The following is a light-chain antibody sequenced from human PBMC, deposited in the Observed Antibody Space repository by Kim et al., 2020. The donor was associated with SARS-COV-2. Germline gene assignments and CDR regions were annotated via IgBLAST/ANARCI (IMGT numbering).Light chain of an antibody. CDR2: EVS. CDR1: SSDVGGYTY. V-gene: IGLV2-8*01. J-gene: IGLJ3*02. CDR3: SSYAGSNNWV. Sequence: GQSVPISCTGTSSDVGGYTYVSWYQKHPGKAPQLMIYEVSKRPSGVPDRFSGSKAGNTASLTVSGLQAEDEADYYCSSYAGSNNWVFGGGTQRTVL.